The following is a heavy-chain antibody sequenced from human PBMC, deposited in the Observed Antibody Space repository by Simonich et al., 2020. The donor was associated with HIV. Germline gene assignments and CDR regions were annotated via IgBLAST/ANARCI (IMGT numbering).Heavy chain of an antibody. J-gene: IGHJ4*02. CDR3: ARGVDLYDSSPRGFDY. CDR1: GWSFSGYY. V-gene: IGHV4-34*04. CDR2: INHRGST. D-gene: IGHD3-22*01. Sequence: QVQLQQWGAGLLKPSETLSLTCAVYGWSFSGYYWNWIRQPPGKGLEWIGEINHRGSTNHNPSLMSRATISVDTSKNQFSLKLSAVTAADTAVYYCARGVDLYDSSPRGFDYWAQGTLVTVSS.